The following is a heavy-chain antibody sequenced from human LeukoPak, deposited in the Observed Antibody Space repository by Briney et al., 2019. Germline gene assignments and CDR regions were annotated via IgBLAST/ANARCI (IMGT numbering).Heavy chain of an antibody. CDR2: IKQDASET. V-gene: IGHV3-7*01. Sequence: GGSLRLSCAASGFIVSNYCMGWVRQAPGKGLGWVAYIKQDASETYYVDSVRGRFSISRDNAKNSLFLQMHSLRAEDTAVYYCATDPSGPSDSSGWYYFDNWGQGTLVTVSS. J-gene: IGHJ4*02. D-gene: IGHD6-19*01. CDR3: ATDPSGPSDSSGWYYFDN. CDR1: GFIVSNYC.